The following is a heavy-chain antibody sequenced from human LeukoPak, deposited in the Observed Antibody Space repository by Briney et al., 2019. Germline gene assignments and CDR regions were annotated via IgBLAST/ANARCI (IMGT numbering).Heavy chain of an antibody. CDR3: ARDMTAHSSAVSGVPGDY. CDR2: INWDGSLI. Sequence: GGSLRLSCAASGFSFSVYWMHWVRQAPGKGLEWVSLINWDGSLIYYGDSVRGRFTISRDDSKNSLFLQMHSLRAEDSAFYYCARDMTAHSSAVSGVPGDYWGQGTLVTVSS. CDR1: GFSFSVYW. D-gene: IGHD2-21*02. J-gene: IGHJ4*02. V-gene: IGHV3-43D*03.